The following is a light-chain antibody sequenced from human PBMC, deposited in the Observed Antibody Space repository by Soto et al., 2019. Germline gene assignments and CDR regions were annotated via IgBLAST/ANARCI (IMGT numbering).Light chain of an antibody. CDR2: QDS. CDR1: KLGNKY. J-gene: IGLJ2*01. Sequence: SSELTQPPSVSVSPGQTASITCSGDKLGNKYTHWYQQKPGQSPVVVIYQDSKRPSGIPERFSGSNSGNTATLTISGTQAMDEADYYCQAWDSSTVVFGGGTKLTVL. V-gene: IGLV3-1*01. CDR3: QAWDSSTVV.